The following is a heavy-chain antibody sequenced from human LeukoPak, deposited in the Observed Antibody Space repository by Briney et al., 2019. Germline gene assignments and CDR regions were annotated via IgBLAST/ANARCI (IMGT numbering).Heavy chain of an antibody. Sequence: PSETLSLTCAVYGGSFSGYYWSWIRQPPGKGLEWIGEINHSGSTNYNPSLESRVTISVDTSKNQFSLKLSSVTAADTAAYYCARGGTVTTFYYWGQGTLVTVSS. J-gene: IGHJ4*02. CDR3: ARGGTVTTFYY. CDR1: GGSFSGYY. V-gene: IGHV4-34*01. CDR2: INHSGST. D-gene: IGHD4-11*01.